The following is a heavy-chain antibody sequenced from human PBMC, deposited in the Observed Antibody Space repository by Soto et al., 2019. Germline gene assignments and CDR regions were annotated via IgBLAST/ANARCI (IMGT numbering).Heavy chain of an antibody. J-gene: IGHJ5*02. CDR1: GGSISSSNW. CDR3: ARGFLSSRVAATTLGYNWFDP. D-gene: IGHD2-15*01. V-gene: IGHV4-4*02. CDR2: IYHSGST. Sequence: SETLSLTCAVSGGSISSSNWWSWVRQPPGKWLEGIGEIYHSGSTNYNPSIKGLVTLSVDKSKNQFSLKLSSVTAADTALYYCARGFLSSRVAATTLGYNWFDPWGQGTLVTVSS.